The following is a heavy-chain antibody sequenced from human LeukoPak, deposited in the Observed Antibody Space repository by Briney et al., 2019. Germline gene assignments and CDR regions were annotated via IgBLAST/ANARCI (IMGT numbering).Heavy chain of an antibody. CDR2: ISGSGRIT. J-gene: IGHJ4*02. V-gene: IGHV3-23*01. Sequence: GGSLRLSCAASGFTFSNHAMSWVRQAPGKGLQWVSVISGSGRITEYADSVKGRFTISRDNSKNTLSLQMNSLRVEDTAIYYCAKNVVVKRYFDYWGQGTLITVSS. D-gene: IGHD2-15*01. CDR3: AKNVVVKRYFDY. CDR1: GFTFSNHA.